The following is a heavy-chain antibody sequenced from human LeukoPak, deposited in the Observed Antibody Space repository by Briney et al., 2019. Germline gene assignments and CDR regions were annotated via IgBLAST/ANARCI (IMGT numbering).Heavy chain of an antibody. D-gene: IGHD1-26*01. V-gene: IGHV4-39*01. J-gene: IGHJ4*02. CDR2: IYYSGST. Sequence: SETLSLTCTVSGGSISSSSYYWGWIRQPPGTGLEWIGSIYYSGSTYYNPSLKSRVTISVDTSKNQFSLKLSSVTAADTAVYYCARSGSYWRAFDYWGQGTLVTVSS. CDR1: GGSISSSSYY. CDR3: ARSGSYWRAFDY.